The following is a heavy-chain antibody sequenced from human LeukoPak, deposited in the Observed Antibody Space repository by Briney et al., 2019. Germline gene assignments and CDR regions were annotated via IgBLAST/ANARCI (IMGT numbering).Heavy chain of an antibody. CDR1: GGSISGYH. CDR3: ARHRRWLQFDAFDI. CDR2: FYSSGSS. Sequence: SETLSLTCTVSGGSISGYHWSWIRQPPGRGLEWIGYFYSSGSSNYNPSLKSRVTISVDTSKNQFSLKLSSVTAADTAVYYCARHRRWLQFDAFDIWGQGTMVTVSS. D-gene: IGHD5-24*01. V-gene: IGHV4-59*08. J-gene: IGHJ3*02.